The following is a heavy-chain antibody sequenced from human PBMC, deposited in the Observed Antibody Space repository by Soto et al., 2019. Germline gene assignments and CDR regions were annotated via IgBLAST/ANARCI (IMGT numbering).Heavy chain of an antibody. CDR1: VFTFSSYC. V-gene: IGHV3-30*18. D-gene: IGHD3-3*02. Sequence: PGGSLRLSCAASVFTFSSYCMHLVRQAPGKGLEWVAVISYDGSNKYYADSVKGRFTISRYNSKNTLYLQMNSLRAEDTAVYYCANQDSLADHGVDYCGQGTLVTVSS. J-gene: IGHJ4*02. CDR2: ISYDGSNK. CDR3: ANQDSLADHGVDY.